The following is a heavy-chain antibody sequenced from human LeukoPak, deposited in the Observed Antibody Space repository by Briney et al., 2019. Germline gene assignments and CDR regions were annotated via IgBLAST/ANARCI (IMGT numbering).Heavy chain of an antibody. CDR1: GDSISSGTYY. Sequence: PSETLSLTCTVSGDSISSGTYYWSWIRQPAGKGLEWIGRFYTSGSTNYNPSLKSRVTISVDTSKNQFSLKLSSVTAADTAVYYCARDRLDSSGYYYEMGFDSWGQGTLVTVSS. V-gene: IGHV4-61*02. CDR2: FYTSGST. J-gene: IGHJ5*01. D-gene: IGHD3-22*01. CDR3: ARDRLDSSGYYYEMGFDS.